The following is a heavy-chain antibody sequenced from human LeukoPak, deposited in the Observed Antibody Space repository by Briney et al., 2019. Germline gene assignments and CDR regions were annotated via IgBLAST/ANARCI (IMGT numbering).Heavy chain of an antibody. V-gene: IGHV1-18*01. Sequence: ASVKVSCKASDYSFTSYGITWVRQAPGQGLEWMGWISAYNGNTNYAQKLQGRVTMTTDTSTSTVYMELRSLRYDDTAVYYCARGGLSGLGGVTSRLDPWGQGTLVTVSS. CDR2: ISAYNGNT. CDR3: ARGGLSGLGGVTSRLDP. J-gene: IGHJ5*02. D-gene: IGHD4-11*01. CDR1: DYSFTSYG.